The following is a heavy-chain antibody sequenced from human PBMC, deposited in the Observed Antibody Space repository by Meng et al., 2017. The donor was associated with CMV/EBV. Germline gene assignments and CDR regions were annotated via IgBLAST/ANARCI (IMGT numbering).Heavy chain of an antibody. CDR2: ISWNSGSI. J-gene: IGHJ3*02. V-gene: IGHV3-9*01. Sequence: GGSLRLSCAASGFTFSSYEMNWVRQAPGKGLEWVSGISWNSGSIGYADSVKGRFTISRDNAKNSLYLQMNSLRAEDTALYYCAFIVVVPAANAFDIWGQGTMVTVSS. D-gene: IGHD2-2*01. CDR3: AFIVVVPAANAFDI. CDR1: GFTFSSYE.